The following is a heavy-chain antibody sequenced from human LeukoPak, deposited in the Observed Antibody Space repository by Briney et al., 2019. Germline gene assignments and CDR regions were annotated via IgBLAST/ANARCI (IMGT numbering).Heavy chain of an antibody. J-gene: IGHJ4*02. CDR2: LFSGGNI. V-gene: IGHV3-66*01. D-gene: IGHD6-19*01. CDR3: ATLSSGWQKGD. Sequence: PGGSPRLSCAASGFTVSSNYMGWVRQAPGKGLEWVSVLFSGGNIYYADSVQGRFTISRDNSKNMLFLQMNRLRGEDTAVYYCATLSSGWQKGDWGQGTLVTVSS. CDR1: GFTVSSNY.